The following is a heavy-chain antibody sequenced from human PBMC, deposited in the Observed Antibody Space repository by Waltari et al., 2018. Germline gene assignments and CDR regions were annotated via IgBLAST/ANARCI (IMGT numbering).Heavy chain of an antibody. J-gene: IGHJ6*03. D-gene: IGHD3-3*01. CDR3: ARGPLERRYLYFDMAV. Sequence: QVQLVQSGAEVKKPGSSVKVSCKASGGTFSSYAISWVRQAPGQGLEWVGESITVVVIANYVQTVQVRVTITADEATSKGDIRLSRLRSEDAPGYYCARGPLERRYLYFDMAVWGKETTVTVSS. V-gene: IGHV1-69*12. CDR1: GGTFSSYA. CDR2: SITVVVIA.